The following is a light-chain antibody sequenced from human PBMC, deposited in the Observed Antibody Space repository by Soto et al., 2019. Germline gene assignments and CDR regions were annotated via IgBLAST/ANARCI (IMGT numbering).Light chain of an antibody. CDR1: QSVSSNY. CDR2: ATS. CDR3: QQYGNSPRYS. J-gene: IGKJ2*03. V-gene: IGKV3-20*01. Sequence: EIVLTQSPGTLSLSLGERATLSCRASQSVSSNYLAWYQQKPGQAPRLLIYATSSRATGIPDRFSGSGSGTDFNLTISRLEREDFAVYYCQQYGNSPRYSFGQGTKLEIK.